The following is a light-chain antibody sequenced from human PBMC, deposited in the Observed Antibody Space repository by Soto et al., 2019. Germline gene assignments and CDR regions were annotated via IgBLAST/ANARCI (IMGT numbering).Light chain of an antibody. Sequence: DIQMTQSPSTLSASVGDRVTITCRASHSISSWLAWYQQKPGKAPKLLIYDASSLQSGVPSRFSGSGSGTEFTLTISSLQPDDFATYYCLHYDSYLGSFGQGTKLEIK. CDR3: LHYDSYLGS. CDR2: DAS. CDR1: HSISSW. J-gene: IGKJ2*01. V-gene: IGKV1-5*01.